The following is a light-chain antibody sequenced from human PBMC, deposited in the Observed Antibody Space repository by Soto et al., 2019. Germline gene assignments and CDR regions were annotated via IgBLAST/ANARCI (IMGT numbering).Light chain of an antibody. J-gene: IGKJ5*01. CDR1: QSITTY. Sequence: DIQITQSPSSLSASVLDRVTLTCLASQSITTYLNWYQQKPGKAPKLLIYAASSLQSGVPSRFSGSGSGTDFTLTISSLQPEDIATYYCQQSSRTPITFGKGTRLEIK. CDR2: AAS. CDR3: QQSSRTPIT. V-gene: IGKV1-39*01.